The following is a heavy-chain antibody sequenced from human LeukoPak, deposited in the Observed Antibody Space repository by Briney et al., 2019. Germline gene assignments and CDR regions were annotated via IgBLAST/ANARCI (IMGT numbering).Heavy chain of an antibody. CDR2: ISYDVSTK. V-gene: IGHV3-30*18. J-gene: IGHJ3*02. Sequence: GGSLRLSCAASGFTFSDYGMHWVGQAPGRGLEWAAVISYDVSTKYYADSVKGRFTISRDNSKNTLYLQMNSLRAEDTAVYYCAKDQVISGSEASDIWGQGTMVTVSS. D-gene: IGHD2-21*01. CDR3: AKDQVISGSEASDI. CDR1: GFTFSDYG.